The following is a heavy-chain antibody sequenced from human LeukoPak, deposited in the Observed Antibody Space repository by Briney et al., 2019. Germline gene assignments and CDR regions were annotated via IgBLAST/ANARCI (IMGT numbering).Heavy chain of an antibody. CDR2: ISGSGGST. V-gene: IGHV3-23*01. CDR1: GFTFSSYA. Sequence: GGSLRLSCAAPGFTFSSYAMSWVRQAPGKGLEWVSAISGSGGSTYYADSVRGRFTISRDNSKNTLYLQMNSLRAEDTAVYYCAKEEGVWFGESFDYWGQGTLVTVSS. J-gene: IGHJ4*02. D-gene: IGHD3-10*01. CDR3: AKEEGVWFGESFDY.